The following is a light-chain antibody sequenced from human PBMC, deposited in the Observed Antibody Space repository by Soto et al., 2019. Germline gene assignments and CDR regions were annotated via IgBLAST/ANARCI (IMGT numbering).Light chain of an antibody. CDR3: QQYDILPIT. Sequence: DIQLTQSPSSLSASVGDRVTITCQASDDIINSLNWYQQKPGKAPKLLIHDASILQTGVPSRFSGSGSGTDFTFTITSLQPEDIATYYCQQYDILPITFGGGTKV. V-gene: IGKV1-33*01. CDR2: DAS. CDR1: DDIINS. J-gene: IGKJ4*01.